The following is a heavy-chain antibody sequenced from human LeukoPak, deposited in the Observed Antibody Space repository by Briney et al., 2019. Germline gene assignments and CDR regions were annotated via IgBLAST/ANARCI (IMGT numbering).Heavy chain of an antibody. J-gene: IGHJ3*02. V-gene: IGHV4-34*01. CDR2: INHSGST. Sequence: SETLSLTCAVYGGSFSGYYWSWIRQPPGKGLEWIGEINHSGSTNYNPSLKSRVTISVDTSKNQFSLKLSSVTAADTAVYYCARSMTTVTTRVPRAFDIWGQGTMVTVSS. D-gene: IGHD4-17*01. CDR3: ARSMTTVTTRVPRAFDI. CDR1: GGSFSGYY.